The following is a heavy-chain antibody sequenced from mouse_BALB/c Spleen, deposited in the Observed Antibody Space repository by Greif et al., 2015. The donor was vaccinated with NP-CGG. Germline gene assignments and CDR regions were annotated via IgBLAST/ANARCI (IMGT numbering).Heavy chain of an antibody. D-gene: IGHD1-1*01. J-gene: IGHJ4*01. CDR2: IYPGSGNT. Sequence: QVQLQQPGAVLARPGASVKLSCKASGYTFTDYYINWVKQRTGQGLEWIGEIYPGSGNTYYNEKFKGKATLTADKSSSTAYMQLSSLTSEDSAVYFCARWSGSRRYYAMEYWGQGTSVTVSS. CDR1: GYTFTDYY. V-gene: IGHV1-77*01. CDR3: ARWSGSRRYYAMEY.